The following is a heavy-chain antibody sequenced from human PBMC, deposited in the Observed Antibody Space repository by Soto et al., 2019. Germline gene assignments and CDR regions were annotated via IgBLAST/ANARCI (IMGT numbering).Heavy chain of an antibody. Sequence: QVQLQQWGAGLLKPSETLSLTCAVYGGSFSGYYWSWIRQPPGKGLEWIGEINHSGSTNYNPSLQRRVTISVDTSKNQFSLKLSSVTASDTAVYYCWGTTGTTGENWFDPWGQGTLVTVSS. D-gene: IGHD1-1*01. CDR3: WGTTGTTGENWFDP. CDR2: INHSGST. V-gene: IGHV4-34*01. J-gene: IGHJ5*02. CDR1: GGSFSGYY.